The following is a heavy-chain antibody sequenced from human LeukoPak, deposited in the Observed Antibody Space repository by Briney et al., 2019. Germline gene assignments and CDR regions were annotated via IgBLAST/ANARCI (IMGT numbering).Heavy chain of an antibody. CDR3: ATPSGYYLVY. CDR2: IKSKTAGGTT. J-gene: IGHJ4*02. V-gene: IGHV3-15*01. D-gene: IGHD3-22*01. CDR1: GGSFSGYY. Sequence: ETLSLTCAVYGGSFSGYYWSWVRQAPGKGLEWVGRIKSKTAGGTTDYAAPVKGRFTISRDDSKNTLYLQMNSLTTEDTVVYYCATPSGYYLVYWGQGTLVTVSS.